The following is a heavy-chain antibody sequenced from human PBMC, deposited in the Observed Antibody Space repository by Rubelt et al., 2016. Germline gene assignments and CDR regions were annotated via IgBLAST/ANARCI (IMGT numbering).Heavy chain of an antibody. J-gene: IGHJ6*02. CDR3: ARDSGVAWEMDV. CDR2: INSDGSST. Sequence: VQLVESGGGLVQPGGSLRLSCVASGLTFSSYWMNWVRQAPGKGLVWVSRINSDGSSTSYADSVKGRFTISRDNAKNTLYLQMNSLRAEDTAVYYCARDSGVAWEMDVWGQGTTVIVSS. CDR1: GLTFSSYW. V-gene: IGHV3-74*01. D-gene: IGHD3-3*01.